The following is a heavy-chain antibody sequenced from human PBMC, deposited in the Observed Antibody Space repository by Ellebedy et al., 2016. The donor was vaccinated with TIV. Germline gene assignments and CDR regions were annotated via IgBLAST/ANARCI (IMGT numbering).Heavy chain of an antibody. CDR2: ISHRGST. Sequence: MPSETLSLTCSVSGYSISSGYYWGWIRQPPGKGLEWIGSISHRGSTDYNPSLQSRVTMSLDTSKNQFSLTLSSVTVADTAVYYCARDRGRVTFDYWGQGTLVTVPS. J-gene: IGHJ4*02. CDR1: GYSISSGYY. V-gene: IGHV4-38-2*02. CDR3: ARDRGRVTFDY. D-gene: IGHD1-26*01.